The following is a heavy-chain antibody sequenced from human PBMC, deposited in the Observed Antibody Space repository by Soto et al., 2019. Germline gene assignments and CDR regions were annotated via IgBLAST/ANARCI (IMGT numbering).Heavy chain of an antibody. Sequence: GGSRRLSCVASGFSFSSYAMNWVRQAPGKGLEXVSTIXXSXGXTXYXXXXQGRFTVSRDNSKNTLYLQMNSLRAEDTAVYYCASRSATVLSLTYWGPGTQVTVSS. CDR2: IXXSXGXT. D-gene: IGHD2-8*01. CDR1: GFSFSSYA. CDR3: ASRSATVLSLTY. J-gene: IGHJ4*02. V-gene: IGHV3-23*01.